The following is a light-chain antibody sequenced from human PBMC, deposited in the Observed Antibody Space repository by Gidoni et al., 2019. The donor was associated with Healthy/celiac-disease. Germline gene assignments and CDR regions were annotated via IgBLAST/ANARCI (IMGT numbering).Light chain of an antibody. Sequence: EIVLTQSPATLSLSPGERATLSCRASQSVSSYLAWYQQKPGQAPRLLIYDASNRATGIPARFSGSGSGTDLTLTISSLEPEDFAVDYCQQRSNWPWTFXXXTKVEIK. J-gene: IGKJ1*01. CDR3: QQRSNWPWT. CDR1: QSVSSY. CDR2: DAS. V-gene: IGKV3-11*01.